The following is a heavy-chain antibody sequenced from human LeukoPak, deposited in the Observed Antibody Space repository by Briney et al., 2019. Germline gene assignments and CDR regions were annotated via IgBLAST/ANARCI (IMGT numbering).Heavy chain of an antibody. Sequence: SVKVSCKASGGTFSSYAISWVRQAPGQGLEWMGGIIPIFGTANYAQKFQGRVTITADESTSTAYMELSSLRSEGTAVYYCARIYGDYGYWFDPWGQGTLVTVSS. CDR1: GGTFSSYA. D-gene: IGHD4-17*01. J-gene: IGHJ5*02. CDR2: IIPIFGTA. CDR3: ARIYGDYGYWFDP. V-gene: IGHV1-69*01.